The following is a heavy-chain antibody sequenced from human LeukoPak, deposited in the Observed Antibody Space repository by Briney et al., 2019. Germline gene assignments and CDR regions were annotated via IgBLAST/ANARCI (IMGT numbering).Heavy chain of an antibody. Sequence: SETLSLTCAVYGGSFSGYYWSWIRQPPGKGLEWIGEINHSGSTNYNPSLKSRVTISVDTSKNQFSLKLSSVTAADTAVYYCARGNRITMVRGARTYYFDYWGQGTLVTVSS. V-gene: IGHV4-34*01. D-gene: IGHD3-10*01. CDR1: GGSFSGYY. CDR2: INHSGST. CDR3: ARGNRITMVRGARTYYFDY. J-gene: IGHJ4*02.